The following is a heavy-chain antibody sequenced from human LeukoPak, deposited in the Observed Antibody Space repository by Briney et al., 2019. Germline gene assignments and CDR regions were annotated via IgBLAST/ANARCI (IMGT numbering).Heavy chain of an antibody. Sequence: PGGSLRLSCAASGFTFSSYWMSWVRQAPGKGLEWVANIKQDGSEKYYVDSVKGRFTISRDNAKNSLYLQMNSLRAEDTAVYYCARGLDQAVAGTYYFDYWGQGTLVTVSS. CDR2: IKQDGSEK. D-gene: IGHD6-19*01. CDR3: ARGLDQAVAGTYYFDY. CDR1: GFTFSSYW. J-gene: IGHJ4*02. V-gene: IGHV3-7*05.